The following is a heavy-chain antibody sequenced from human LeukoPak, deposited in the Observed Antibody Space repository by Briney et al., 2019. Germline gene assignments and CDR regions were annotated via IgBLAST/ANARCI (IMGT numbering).Heavy chain of an antibody. V-gene: IGHV4-4*03. CDR1: GCSIDITKH. Sequence: PPGTQSLTCGVSGCSIDITKHWSWVRQAPGKGLEWIGEISHCGTTNYTPYLRSRVAMSLDRANNQFSLCLTSVTAADTAVYYCTRESRPFGPFAYWGQGVLVTVSS. CDR2: ISHCGTT. CDR3: TRESRPFGPFAY. D-gene: IGHD2-2*01. J-gene: IGHJ4*02.